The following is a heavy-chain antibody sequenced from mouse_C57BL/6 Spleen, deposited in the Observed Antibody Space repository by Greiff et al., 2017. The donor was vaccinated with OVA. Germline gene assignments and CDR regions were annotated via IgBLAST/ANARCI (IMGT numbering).Heavy chain of an antibody. CDR1: GFTFSSYA. CDR3: TRDRNYDYDGGPFAY. J-gene: IGHJ3*01. Sequence: VQLVESGEGLVKPGGSLKLSCAASGFTFSSYAMSWVRQTPEKRLEWVAYISSGGDYIYYADTVKGRFTISRDNARNTLYLQMSSLKSEDTAMYYCTRDRNYDYDGGPFAYWGQGTLVTVSA. V-gene: IGHV5-9-1*02. D-gene: IGHD2-4*01. CDR2: ISSGGDYI.